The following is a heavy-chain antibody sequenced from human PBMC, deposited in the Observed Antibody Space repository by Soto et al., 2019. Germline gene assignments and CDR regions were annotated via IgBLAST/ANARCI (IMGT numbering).Heavy chain of an antibody. D-gene: IGHD3-10*01. V-gene: IGHV5-51*01. CDR3: AGGGVRGVITRTRDYYGMGV. J-gene: IGHJ6*02. Sequence: GESLKISCKGSGYSFTSYWIGWVRQMPGKGLEWMGIIYPGDSDTRYGPSFQGQVTISADKSISTAYLQWSSLKASDTAMYYCAGGGVRGVITRTRDYYGMGVWGQGTTVTVSS. CDR2: IYPGDSDT. CDR1: GYSFTSYW.